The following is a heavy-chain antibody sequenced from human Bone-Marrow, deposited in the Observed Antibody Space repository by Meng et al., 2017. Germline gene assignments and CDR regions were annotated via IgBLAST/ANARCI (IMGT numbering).Heavy chain of an antibody. CDR1: GGSFSDYY. CDR3: AREVSPYYYGSGSENWFDP. Sequence: QVQLQQWGAGLLKPSETLSLTCVVSGGSFSDYYWSWIRQPPGKGLEWIGEINHSGSTNYNPSLESRATISVDTSKNQFSLKLSSVTAADTAVYYCAREVSPYYYGSGSENWFDPWGQGTLVTASS. V-gene: IGHV4-34*01. D-gene: IGHD3-10*01. CDR2: INHSGST. J-gene: IGHJ5*02.